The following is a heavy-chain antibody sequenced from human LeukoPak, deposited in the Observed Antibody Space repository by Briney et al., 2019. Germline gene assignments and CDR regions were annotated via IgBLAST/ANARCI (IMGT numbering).Heavy chain of an antibody. CDR2: IYSGDIT. CDR1: GFTINNNY. J-gene: IGHJ4*02. Sequence: GGSLRLSCAASGFTINNNYMSWVRQAPGKGLEWVSVIYSGDITYYADSVKGRFTISRDNSKNTLYLQMNSLRAEDTAVYYCARGSGYNYGFPDYWGQGTLVTVSS. CDR3: ARGSGYNYGFPDY. D-gene: IGHD5-18*01. V-gene: IGHV3-53*01.